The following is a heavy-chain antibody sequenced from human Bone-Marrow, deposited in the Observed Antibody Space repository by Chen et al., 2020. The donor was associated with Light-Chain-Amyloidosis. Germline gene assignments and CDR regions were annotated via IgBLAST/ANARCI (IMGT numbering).Heavy chain of an antibody. Sequence: EGQLVESGGGLVQPGGSLRLSCVALGFTLGDHWMHWVRQAPGEALVWVSYINSDGRSTTYADSVKGRFTISRDNAKNTLYLQMSSLRADDTAVYYCARDGASTTDLDYWGQGSLVTVSS. J-gene: IGHJ4*02. D-gene: IGHD1-1*01. CDR1: GFTLGDHW. CDR3: ARDGASTTDLDY. CDR2: INSDGRST. V-gene: IGHV3-74*01.